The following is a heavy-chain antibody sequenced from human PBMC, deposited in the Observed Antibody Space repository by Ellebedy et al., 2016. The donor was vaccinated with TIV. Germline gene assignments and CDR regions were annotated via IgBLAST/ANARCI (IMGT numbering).Heavy chain of an antibody. CDR2: INPSGGST. J-gene: IGHJ4*02. CDR3: ARDATEYYYDSSKDY. D-gene: IGHD3-22*01. CDR1: GYTFTSYG. Sequence: ASVKVSXKASGYTFTSYGISWVRQAPGQGLEWMGIINPSGGSTSYAQKFQGRVTMTRDTSTSTVYMELRSLRSDDTAVYYCARDATEYYYDSSKDYWGQGTLVTVSS. V-gene: IGHV1-46*01.